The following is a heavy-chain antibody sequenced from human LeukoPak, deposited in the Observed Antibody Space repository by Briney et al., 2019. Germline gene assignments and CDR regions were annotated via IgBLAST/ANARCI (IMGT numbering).Heavy chain of an antibody. CDR3: ARDHTDLGGMDV. J-gene: IGHJ6*02. CDR2: IYYSGST. V-gene: IGHV4-59*12. Sequence: SETLSLTCTVSGGSISGYYWSWIRQPPGKGLEWIGYIYYSGSTNYNPSLKSRVTISVDTSKNQFSPKLSSVTAADTAVYYCARDHTDLGGMDVWGQGTTVTVSS. D-gene: IGHD3-10*01. CDR1: GGSISGYY.